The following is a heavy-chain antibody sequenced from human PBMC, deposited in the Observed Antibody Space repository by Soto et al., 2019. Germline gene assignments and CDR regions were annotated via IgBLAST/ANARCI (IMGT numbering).Heavy chain of an antibody. CDR1: GGSISSYY. Sequence: SETLSLTCTVSGGSISSYYWSWIRQPPGKGLEWIGYIYYSGSTNYNPSLKSRVTISVDTSKNQFSLKLSSVTAADTAVYYCARATLPGAAVDYWGQGTLVTVSS. V-gene: IGHV4-59*01. CDR2: IYYSGST. J-gene: IGHJ4*02. D-gene: IGHD1-26*01. CDR3: ARATLPGAAVDY.